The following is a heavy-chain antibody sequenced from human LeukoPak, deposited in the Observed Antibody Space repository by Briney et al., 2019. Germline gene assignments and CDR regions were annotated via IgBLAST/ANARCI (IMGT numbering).Heavy chain of an antibody. CDR3: ARAVFGVARVDY. CDR1: GFTFSSYS. D-gene: IGHD3-3*01. CDR2: ISSSSSYI. J-gene: IGHJ4*02. Sequence: GGSLRLSCAASGFTFSSYSMNWVRQAPGKGLEWVSSISSSSSYIYYADSVKGRFTISRDNAKNSLYLQMNSLRAEDTAVYYCARAVFGVARVDYWGQGTLVTVSS. V-gene: IGHV3-21*01.